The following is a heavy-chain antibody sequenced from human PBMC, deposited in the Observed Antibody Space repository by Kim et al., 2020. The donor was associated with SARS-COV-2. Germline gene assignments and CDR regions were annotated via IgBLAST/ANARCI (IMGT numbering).Heavy chain of an antibody. D-gene: IGHD3-10*01. CDR3: ARSPGSSGRHGFDY. V-gene: IGHV5-51*01. J-gene: IGHJ4*02. Sequence: PSFQGQVTISADKSISTAYLQWSSLKASDTAMYYCARSPGSSGRHGFDYWGQGTLVTVSS.